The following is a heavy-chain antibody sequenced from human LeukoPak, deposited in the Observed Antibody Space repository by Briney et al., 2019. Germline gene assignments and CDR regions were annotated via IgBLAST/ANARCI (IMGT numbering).Heavy chain of an antibody. J-gene: IGHJ4*02. D-gene: IGHD1-26*01. CDR3: ARGRTVGARFDY. Sequence: PGRSLRLSCAPSGFTFSSYAMHWVRQAPGKGLERGAVISYDGSNKYYADSVKGRFTISRDNSKNTLYLQMNSLRAEDTAVYYCARGRTVGARFDYWGQGTLVTVSS. CDR2: ISYDGSNK. CDR1: GFTFSSYA. V-gene: IGHV3-30*01.